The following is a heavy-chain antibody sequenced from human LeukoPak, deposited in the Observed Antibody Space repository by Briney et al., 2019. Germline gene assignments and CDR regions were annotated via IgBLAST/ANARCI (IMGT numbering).Heavy chain of an antibody. Sequence: GGSLRRSCEKSGFTFSSYAMSWVRQAPGRGLEWVSCLSGGGGTTYYPDSVKGRFTISRDSSKNTLYLQMNSLRAEDTAIYYCARVRLQPSYYFDFWGQGTLVTVSS. CDR1: GFTFSSYA. D-gene: IGHD5-18*01. V-gene: IGHV3-23*01. CDR3: ARVRLQPSYYFDF. J-gene: IGHJ4*02. CDR2: LSGGGGTT.